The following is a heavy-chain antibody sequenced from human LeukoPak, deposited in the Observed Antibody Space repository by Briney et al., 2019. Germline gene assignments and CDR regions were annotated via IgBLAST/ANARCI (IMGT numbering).Heavy chain of an antibody. Sequence: PGGSLRLSCAASGFTFSSYGMHWVRQAPGKGLEWVAFIRYDGSNKYYADSVKGRFTISRDNSKNTLYLQMNSLRAEDTAVYYCAKDQEDYSNPVDAFDIWGQGTMVTVSS. V-gene: IGHV3-30*02. CDR1: GFTFSSYG. D-gene: IGHD4-11*01. J-gene: IGHJ3*02. CDR3: AKDQEDYSNPVDAFDI. CDR2: IRYDGSNK.